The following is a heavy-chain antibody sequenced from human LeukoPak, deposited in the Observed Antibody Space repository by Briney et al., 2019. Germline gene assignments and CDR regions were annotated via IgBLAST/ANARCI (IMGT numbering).Heavy chain of an antibody. V-gene: IGHV4-39*07. D-gene: IGHD7-27*01. J-gene: IGHJ4*02. CDR1: GGSISSSYYY. CDR2: MYNSGST. CDR3: ATRKLGNDY. Sequence: PSETLSLTCTVSGGSISSSYYYWGWIRQPPGKGLEWIGTMYNSGSTDYNPSLESRVTISVDTSKNQFSLKLSSVTAADTAMYYCATRKLGNDYWGQGTLVTVSS.